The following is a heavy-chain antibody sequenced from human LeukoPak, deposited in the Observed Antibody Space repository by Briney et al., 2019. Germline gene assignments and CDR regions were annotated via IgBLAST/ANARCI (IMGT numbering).Heavy chain of an antibody. Sequence: PSETLSLTCTVSGASISSYYWSWIRQPAGKGLDYIGYIHYSGITNYNPSLKSRVTLSVDTSKNQFSLRLSSVTAADTAVYYCARHDTRGGAYDIWGQGTMVTVSS. D-gene: IGHD3-10*01. CDR2: IHYSGIT. CDR1: GASISSYY. CDR3: ARHDTRGGAYDI. J-gene: IGHJ3*02. V-gene: IGHV4-59*08.